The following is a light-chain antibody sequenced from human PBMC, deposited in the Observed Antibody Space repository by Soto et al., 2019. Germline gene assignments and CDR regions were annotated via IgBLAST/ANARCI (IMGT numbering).Light chain of an antibody. CDR1: QSVSSN. J-gene: IGKJ1*01. CDR2: GAS. Sequence: EMVMTQSPATLSVSPGERATLSCRASQSVSSNLAWYQQKPGQAPRLLIYGASTRATGIPARFSGSGSGTEFTLTISSLQSEDFAVYYCQQYNNWPPWTFAQGTKVEIK. CDR3: QQYNNWPPWT. V-gene: IGKV3-15*01.